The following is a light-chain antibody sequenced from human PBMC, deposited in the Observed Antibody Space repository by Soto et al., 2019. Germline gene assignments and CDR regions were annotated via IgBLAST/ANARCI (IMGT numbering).Light chain of an antibody. V-gene: IGLV2-14*01. J-gene: IGLJ1*01. Sequence: QSALTQPASVSGSPGQSITISCTGTSSDVGGYNYVSWYQQHPGKAPKLMIYDVSNRPSGVSNRFSGSKSGNMASLTISGLQAEDEADYYCSSYTSSSTLCVFATGTKLTVL. CDR3: SSYTSSSTLCV. CDR1: SSDVGGYNY. CDR2: DVS.